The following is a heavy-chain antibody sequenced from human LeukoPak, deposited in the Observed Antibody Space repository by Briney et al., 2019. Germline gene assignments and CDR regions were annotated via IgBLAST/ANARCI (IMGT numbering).Heavy chain of an antibody. D-gene: IGHD3-22*01. CDR2: ISSSGRII. V-gene: IGHV3-48*03. CDR3: AREVMYYYDSRDGGDAFDI. J-gene: IGHJ3*02. Sequence: PGGSLRLSCGASGFTFSSYEMNWVRQAPGKGLEWVSYISSSGRIIYYADSVKGRFTISRDNAKNSLYLQMNSLRAEDTAVYYCAREVMYYYDSRDGGDAFDIWGQGTMVTVSS. CDR1: GFTFSSYE.